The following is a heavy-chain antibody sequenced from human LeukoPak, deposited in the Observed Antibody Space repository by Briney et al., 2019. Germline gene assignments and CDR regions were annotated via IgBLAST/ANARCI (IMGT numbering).Heavy chain of an antibody. J-gene: IGHJ4*02. Sequence: PGGSLRLSCAASGFTFSSYSMNWVRQAPGKGLEWISYISGSRSTIYYADSVKGRFTISRDNAKNSLFLQMNSLRAEDTAVYYCARALESIVVVPAGDYWGQGTLVTVSS. CDR1: GFTFSSYS. CDR3: ARALESIVVVPAGDY. V-gene: IGHV3-48*01. D-gene: IGHD2-2*01. CDR2: ISGSRSTI.